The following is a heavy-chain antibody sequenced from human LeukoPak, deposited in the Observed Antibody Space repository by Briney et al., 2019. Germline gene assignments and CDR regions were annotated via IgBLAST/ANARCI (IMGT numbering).Heavy chain of an antibody. CDR3: AGGYSCGWYPLDY. D-gene: IGHD6-19*01. V-gene: IGHV3-33*01. CDR1: RFTFRNYG. CDR2: IWYDGSNK. Sequence: GGSLRLSCAASRFTFRNYGMHWVRQAPGKGLEWVTIIWYDGSNKYYADSVKGRFTISRDNSKNTLYLQMNSLRAEDTAVYYCAGGYSCGWYPLDYWGQGTLVTVPS. J-gene: IGHJ4*02.